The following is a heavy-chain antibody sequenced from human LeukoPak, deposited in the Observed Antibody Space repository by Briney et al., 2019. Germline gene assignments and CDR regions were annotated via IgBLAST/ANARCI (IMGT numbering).Heavy chain of an antibody. Sequence: PGGSLRLSCAASGFTFSSYAMHWVRQAPGKGLEWVAVISYDGSNKYYADSVKGRFTISRDNSKNTLYLQMNSLRAEDTAVYYCARSKVAATSDRVYYFDYWGQGTLVTVSS. D-gene: IGHD2-15*01. CDR1: GFTFSSYA. J-gene: IGHJ4*02. V-gene: IGHV3-30*04. CDR2: ISYDGSNK. CDR3: ARSKVAATSDRVYYFDY.